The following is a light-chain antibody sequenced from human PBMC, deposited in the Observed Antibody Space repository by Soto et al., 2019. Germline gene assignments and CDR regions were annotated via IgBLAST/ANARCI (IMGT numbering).Light chain of an antibody. V-gene: IGKV3-15*01. Sequence: EIVMTQSPATLSVSPGERATLSCRASQSVSSNLAWYQQKPGQAPRLLIYGASTRATGIQARFSGSGSGTEFTLTISSLQSEDFAVYYCQQYNNCPPWTFGQGTKVEIK. CDR3: QQYNNCPPWT. CDR1: QSVSSN. CDR2: GAS. J-gene: IGKJ1*01.